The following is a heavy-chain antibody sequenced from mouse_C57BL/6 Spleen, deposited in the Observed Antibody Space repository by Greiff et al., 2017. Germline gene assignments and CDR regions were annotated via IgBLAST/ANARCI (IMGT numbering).Heavy chain of an antibody. CDR2: IYPGNGDT. CDR3: ARGSSTYYYAMDY. J-gene: IGHJ4*01. Sequence: QVQLQQSGAELVKPGASVKISCKASGYAFSTYCMNWVKQRPGKGLEWIGQIYPGNGDTNYNGKFKGKATLTADKSSSTAYLQLRSLTSDDSAVDYCARGSSTYYYAMDYWGQGTTVTVSS. D-gene: IGHD3-2*02. V-gene: IGHV1-80*01. CDR1: GYAFSTYC.